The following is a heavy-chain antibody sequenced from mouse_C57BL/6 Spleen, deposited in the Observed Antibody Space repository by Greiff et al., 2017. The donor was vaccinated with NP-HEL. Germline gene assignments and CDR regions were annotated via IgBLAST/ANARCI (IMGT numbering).Heavy chain of an antibody. CDR2: INPSSGYP. CDR3: ARSDDDDGVFAY. CDR1: GYTFNSYW. D-gene: IGHD2-4*01. J-gene: IGHJ3*01. V-gene: IGHV1-7*01. Sequence: QVQLQPSGAELAKPGASVKLSCKASGYTFNSYWLHWVKQRPGQGLEWIGYINPSSGYPKYNQKFKAKATLTADKSSSTAYMQLSSLAYEDAAVYYCARSDDDDGVFAYWGQGTLVTVSA.